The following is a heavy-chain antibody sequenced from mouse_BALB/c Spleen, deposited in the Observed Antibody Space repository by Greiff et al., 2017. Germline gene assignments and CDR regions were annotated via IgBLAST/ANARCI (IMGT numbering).Heavy chain of an antibody. V-gene: IGHV14-3*02. J-gene: IGHJ1*01. CDR2: IDPANGNT. CDR1: GFNIKDTY. Sequence: EVQLQQSGAELVKPGASVKLSCTASGFNIKDTYMHWVKQRPEQGLEWIGRIDPANGNTKYDPKFQGKATITADTSSNTAYLQLSSLTSEDTAVYYCAIYYGYDWYFDVWGAGTTVTVSS. CDR3: AIYYGYDWYFDV. D-gene: IGHD2-2*01.